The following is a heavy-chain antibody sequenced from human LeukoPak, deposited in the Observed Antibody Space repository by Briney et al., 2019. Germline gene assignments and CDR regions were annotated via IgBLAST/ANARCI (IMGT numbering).Heavy chain of an antibody. Sequence: XWVRXAPXXXXEXMGXXIXIFGTANYAQKFQGRVTITADESTSTAYMELSSLRSEDTAVYYCARQTYYYDSSGYYGWFDPWGQGTLVTVSS. D-gene: IGHD3-22*01. CDR3: ARQTYYYDSSGYYGWFDP. V-gene: IGHV1-69*01. J-gene: IGHJ5*02. CDR2: XIXIFGTA.